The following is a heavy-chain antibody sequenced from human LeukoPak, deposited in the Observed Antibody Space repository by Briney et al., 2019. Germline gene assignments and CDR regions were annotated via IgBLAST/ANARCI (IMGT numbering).Heavy chain of an antibody. CDR3: ASRSSYFDY. Sequence: SETLSLXCAVSGYSISSGYYWGWIRQPPGKGLEWIGSIYHSGSTYYNPSLKSRVTISVDTSKNQFSLKLSSVTAADTAVYYCASRSSYFDYWGREPWSPSPQ. CDR2: IYHSGST. J-gene: IGHJ4*02. V-gene: IGHV4-38-2*01. CDR1: GYSISSGYY.